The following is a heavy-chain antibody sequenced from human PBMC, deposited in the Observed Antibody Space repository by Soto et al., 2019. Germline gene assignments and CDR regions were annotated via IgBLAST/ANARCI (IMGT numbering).Heavy chain of an antibody. CDR3: ARTYYYGSGRSAAFDI. CDR1: GGSISSSNW. V-gene: IGHV4-4*02. CDR2: IYHSGST. J-gene: IGHJ3*02. D-gene: IGHD3-10*01. Sequence: SETLSLTCAVSGGSISSSNWWSWVRQPPGKGLEWIGDIYHSGSTNYNPSLKSRVTISVDTSKNQFSLKLSSVTAADTAVYYCARTYYYGSGRSAAFDIWGQGTMVTVSS.